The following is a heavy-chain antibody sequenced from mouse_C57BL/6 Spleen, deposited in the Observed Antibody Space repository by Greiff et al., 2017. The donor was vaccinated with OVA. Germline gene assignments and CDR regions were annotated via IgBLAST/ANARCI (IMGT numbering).Heavy chain of an antibody. CDR3: ARDYSNYYFDY. CDR2: ISSGGSYT. Sequence: EVQLVESGGDLVKPGGSLKLSCAASGFTFSSYGMSWVRQTPDKRLAWVATISSGGSYTYYPASVKGRFTITRDNAKNTLYLQMTSLKSEDTAMYYCARDYSNYYFDYWGQGTTLTVSS. J-gene: IGHJ2*01. V-gene: IGHV5-6*01. CDR1: GFTFSSYG. D-gene: IGHD2-5*01.